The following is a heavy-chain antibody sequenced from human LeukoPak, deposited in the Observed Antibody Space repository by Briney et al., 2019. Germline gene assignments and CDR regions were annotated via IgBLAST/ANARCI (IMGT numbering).Heavy chain of an antibody. D-gene: IGHD6-19*01. J-gene: IGHJ4*02. CDR1: GGTFSSYA. V-gene: IGHV1-69*04. Sequence: ASVKVSCKAYGGTFSSYAISWVRQAPGQGLEWMGRIIPILGIANYAQKFQGRVTITADKSTSTAYMELSSLRSEDTAVYYCARTVAGQFDYWGQGTLVTVSS. CDR3: ARTVAGQFDY. CDR2: IIPILGIA.